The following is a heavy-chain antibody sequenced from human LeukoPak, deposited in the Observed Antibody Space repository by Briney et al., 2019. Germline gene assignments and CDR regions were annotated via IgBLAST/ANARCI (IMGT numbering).Heavy chain of an antibody. J-gene: IGHJ3*02. V-gene: IGHV3-66*01. CDR2: IYSGGST. CDR1: GFTVSSCY. Sequence: GSLRLSCAASGFTVSSCYMSWVRLAPGKGLEWVSVIYSGGSTFYADSVKGRFTISRDNSKNTLSLQMNSLRAEDTAVYYCARDLKGVVGATNVGDAFDIWGQGTMVTVSS. CDR3: ARDLKGVVGATNVGDAFDI. D-gene: IGHD1-26*01.